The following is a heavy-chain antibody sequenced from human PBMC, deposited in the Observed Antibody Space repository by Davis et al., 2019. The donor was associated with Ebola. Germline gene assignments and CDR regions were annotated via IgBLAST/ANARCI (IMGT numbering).Heavy chain of an antibody. CDR2: ISAYNGNT. D-gene: IGHD2-15*01. V-gene: IGHV1-18*01. J-gene: IGHJ5*02. Sequence: ASVKVSCKVSGVSINSYAVTWVRQAPGQGLEWMGWISAYNGNTNYAQKLQGRVTMTTDTSTSTAYMELRSLRSDDTAVYYCARSPIVVVVAATFRFDPWGQGTLVTVSS. CDR1: GVSINSYA. CDR3: ARSPIVVVVAATFRFDP.